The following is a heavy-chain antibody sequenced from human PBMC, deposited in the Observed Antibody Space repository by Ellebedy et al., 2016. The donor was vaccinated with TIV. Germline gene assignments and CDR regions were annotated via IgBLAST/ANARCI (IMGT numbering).Heavy chain of an antibody. Sequence: SETLSPTCSVSGGSISSGSYYWGWIRQSPGKGLEWIGNIYSNGRTYYNPSLESRVTISADTSKKQISLRVTSVSAADTAVYYCARHISAAGADYWGPGTLVTVSS. CDR1: GGSISSGSYY. CDR3: ARHISAAGADY. CDR2: IYSNGRT. V-gene: IGHV4-39*07. D-gene: IGHD6-13*01. J-gene: IGHJ4*02.